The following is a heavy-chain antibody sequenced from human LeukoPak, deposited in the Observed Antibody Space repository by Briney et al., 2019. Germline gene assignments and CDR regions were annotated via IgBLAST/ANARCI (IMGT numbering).Heavy chain of an antibody. CDR3: ARSQWLRFDAFDI. J-gene: IGHJ3*02. D-gene: IGHD5-12*01. Sequence: GGSLRLSCAASGFTFSTYWMSWVRQAPGKGLEWVANIKQDGREKYYVDSVKGRFTISRDEAKNSLYLQMNGLRAEDTAVYYCARSQWLRFDAFDIWGQGTMVTVSS. CDR1: GFTFSTYW. CDR2: IKQDGREK. V-gene: IGHV3-7*04.